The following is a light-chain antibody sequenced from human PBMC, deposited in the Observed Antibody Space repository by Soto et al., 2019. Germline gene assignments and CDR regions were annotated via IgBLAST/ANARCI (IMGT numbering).Light chain of an antibody. V-gene: IGLV2-8*01. J-gene: IGLJ1*01. CDR2: EVT. CDR3: SSYAGSSTLYV. Sequence: QSVLTQPPSASGSLGQSVTISCTGTASDVGVYNYVSWYQQHPGKAPKLMIYEVTKRPSGVPDRFSGSKSGNTASLTVSGLQAEDEADYYCSSYAGSSTLYVFGTGTKVNVL. CDR1: ASDVGVYNY.